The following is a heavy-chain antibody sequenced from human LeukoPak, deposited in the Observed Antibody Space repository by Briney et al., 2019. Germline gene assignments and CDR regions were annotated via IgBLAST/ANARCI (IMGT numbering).Heavy chain of an antibody. J-gene: IGHJ5*02. Sequence: PGGSLRISCAASGFTFKNSAMSWVRQAQGKGLEWVSTISGGGGSTYYADSVKGRFTISRDNPKNTLYLQMNSLRAEDTAVYYCAKDEYGSGSRAFNNWSDPWGQGTLVTVSS. V-gene: IGHV3-23*01. CDR1: GFTFKNSA. CDR3: AKDEYGSGSRAFNNWSDP. D-gene: IGHD3-10*01. CDR2: ISGGGGST.